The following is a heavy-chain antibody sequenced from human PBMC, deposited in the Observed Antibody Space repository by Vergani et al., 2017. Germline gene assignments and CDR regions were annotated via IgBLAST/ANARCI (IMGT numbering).Heavy chain of an antibody. CDR2: IYPGDSDT. D-gene: IGHD2-2*01. V-gene: IGHV5-51*01. Sequence: EVQLVQSGAEVKKPGESLKISCKGSGYSFTSYWIGWVSQMPGKGLEWMGIIYPGDSDTRYSPSFQGQVTISADKSISTAYLQWSSLKASDTAMYYCARRGRYCSSTSCYMDVWGKGTTVTVSS. J-gene: IGHJ6*03. CDR3: ARRGRYCSSTSCYMDV. CDR1: GYSFTSYW.